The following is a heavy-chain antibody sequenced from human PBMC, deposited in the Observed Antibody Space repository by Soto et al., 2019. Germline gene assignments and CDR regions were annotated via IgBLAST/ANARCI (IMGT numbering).Heavy chain of an antibody. Sequence: SLRLSCAASGFPFSSYGMHWVRQAPGKGLDWVGVIWYDGSNKDYAESVKGRFTISRDNSKNMLYLQMNSLSADDTAVYYCASSIKWGQGTLVTVS. V-gene: IGHV3-33*03. CDR2: IWYDGSNK. J-gene: IGHJ4*02. CDR1: GFPFSSYG. CDR3: ASSIK.